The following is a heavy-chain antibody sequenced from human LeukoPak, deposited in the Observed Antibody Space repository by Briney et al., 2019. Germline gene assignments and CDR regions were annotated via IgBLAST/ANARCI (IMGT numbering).Heavy chain of an antibody. CDR3: TTGPYDYGTGTYYH. CDR1: GFTFSNAW. V-gene: IGHV3-15*01. Sequence: SGGSLRLSCAASGFTFSNAWMSWVRQAPGKGLEWVGRIKSKTDGGTTDYAAPVKGRFTISRDDSKNTLYVQMNSLKTEDTAVYYCTTGPYDYGTGTYYHWGQGTLVTVSS. D-gene: IGHD3-10*01. CDR2: IKSKTDGGTT. J-gene: IGHJ4*02.